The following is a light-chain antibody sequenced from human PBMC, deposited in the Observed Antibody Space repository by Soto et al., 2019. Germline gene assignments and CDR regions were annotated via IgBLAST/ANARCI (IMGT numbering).Light chain of an antibody. J-gene: IGKJ5*01. CDR3: QQYNNWPAIT. CDR1: QSVRNN. Sequence: EIVMTQSPATLSVSPGERATLSCMASQSVRNNLAWYQQKPGQAPRLLNYGASPRATGIPARLSGSGSGTEFNLTISSLQSEDFAVYYCQQYNNWPAITVGQGTRLEIK. CDR2: GAS. V-gene: IGKV3-15*01.